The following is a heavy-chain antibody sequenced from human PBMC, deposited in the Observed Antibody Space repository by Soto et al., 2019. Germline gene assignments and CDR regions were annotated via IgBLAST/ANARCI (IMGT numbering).Heavy chain of an antibody. CDR3: ARADTDIVVVPALFDP. CDR1: GFSFDSYY. Sequence: EVQLVESGGGLVKPGGSLRLSCTASGFSFDSYYMNWVRQAPGRGLEWVSSISSSDYYKYYADSVKGRFTISRDNAKNSLFLQMNSLRAEDTAVYYCARADTDIVVVPALFDPWGQGTLVTVSS. CDR2: ISSSDYYK. V-gene: IGHV3-21*01. D-gene: IGHD2-2*01. J-gene: IGHJ5*02.